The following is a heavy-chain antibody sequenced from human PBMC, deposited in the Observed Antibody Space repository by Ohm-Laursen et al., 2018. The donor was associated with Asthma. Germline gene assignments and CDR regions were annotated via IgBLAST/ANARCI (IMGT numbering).Heavy chain of an antibody. CDR1: GGSITSGPFY. D-gene: IGHD3-16*01. V-gene: IGHV4-31*03. J-gene: IGHJ3*01. Sequence: TLSLTCTVSGGSITSGPFYWGWIRQHPGKGLEWIGYIFQTGSSYYNPSLKSRVSISVDTSKNQFSLNLRSVTAADTAVYYCARDANGLKTGEKAFDVWGQGTMVTVSS. CDR2: IFQTGSS. CDR3: ARDANGLKTGEKAFDV.